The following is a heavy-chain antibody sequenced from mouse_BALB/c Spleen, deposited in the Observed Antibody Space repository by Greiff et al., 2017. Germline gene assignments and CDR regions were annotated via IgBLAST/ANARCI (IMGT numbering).Heavy chain of an antibody. J-gene: IGHJ2*01. CDR1: GFNIKDYY. CDR2: IDPENGDT. CDR3: NALGNFDY. Sequence: EVQLQQSGAELVRSGASVKLSCTASGFNIKDYYMHWVKQRPEQGLEWIGWIDPENGDTEYAPKFQGKATMTADTSANTAYLQLSSLTSEDTAVYYCNALGNFDYGGQGTTLTVSS. D-gene: IGHD1-1*02. V-gene: IGHV14-4*02.